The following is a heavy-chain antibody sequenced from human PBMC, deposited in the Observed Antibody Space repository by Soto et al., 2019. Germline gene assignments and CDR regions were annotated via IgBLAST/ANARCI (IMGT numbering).Heavy chain of an antibody. CDR3: ARVRYSSSWYSNWFDP. J-gene: IGHJ5*02. Sequence: KTSETLSLTCTVSGGSISSYYWSWIRQPPGKGLEWIGYIYYSGSTNYNPSLKSRVTISVDTSKNQFSLKLSSVTAADTAVYYCARVRYSSSWYSNWFDPWGQGTLVTVSS. CDR2: IYYSGST. V-gene: IGHV4-59*01. CDR1: GGSISSYY. D-gene: IGHD6-13*01.